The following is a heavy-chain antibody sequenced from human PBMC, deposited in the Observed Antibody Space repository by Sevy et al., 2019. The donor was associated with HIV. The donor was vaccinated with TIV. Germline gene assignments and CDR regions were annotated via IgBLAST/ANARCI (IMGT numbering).Heavy chain of an antibody. CDR1: GFTFRSYA. CDR2: ISGSGGST. J-gene: IGHJ3*02. D-gene: IGHD3-10*01. Sequence: GGSLRLSCTASGFTFRSYAMSWVRQAPGKGLEWVSAISGSGGSTYYADSVKGRFTISRDNSKNTLFLQMNSLRAEDRAVYYCAKVSGSGGYRVPPDAFDIWGQRTMVTVSS. V-gene: IGHV3-23*01. CDR3: AKVSGSGGYRVPPDAFDI.